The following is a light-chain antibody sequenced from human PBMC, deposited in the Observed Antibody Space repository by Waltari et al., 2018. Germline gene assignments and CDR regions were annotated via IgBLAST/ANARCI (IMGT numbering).Light chain of an antibody. J-gene: IGLJ1*01. V-gene: IGLV2-14*01. Sequence: QSALTQPASVSGSPGQSITISCTGTSSDVGGYHYVSWYQQHPGKAPKLMIYEVSKLPSGVSNRFAGSKSGNTASLTISGLQAEDEADYYCSSYTSSSTSVFGTGTKVTVL. CDR2: EVS. CDR3: SSYTSSSTSV. CDR1: SSDVGGYHY.